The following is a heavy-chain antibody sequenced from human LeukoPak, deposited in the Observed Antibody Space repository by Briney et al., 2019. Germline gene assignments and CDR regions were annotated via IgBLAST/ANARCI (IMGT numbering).Heavy chain of an antibody. J-gene: IGHJ4*02. CDR2: ISAYNGNT. CDR3: ARDFWNYGTHYFDY. Sequence: ASVKVSCKASGYTFTSYGISWVRQAPGQGLEWMGWISAYNGNTNYAQKLQGRVTMTTDTSTSTAYMELRSLRSDDTAVYYCARDFWNYGTHYFDYWGQGTLVTVSS. V-gene: IGHV1-18*01. CDR1: GYTFTSYG. D-gene: IGHD1-7*01.